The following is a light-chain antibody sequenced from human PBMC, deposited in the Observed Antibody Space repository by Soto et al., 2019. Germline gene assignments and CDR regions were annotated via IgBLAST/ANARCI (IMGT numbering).Light chain of an antibody. Sequence: DVQMTQSPSTLSASVGDRVTITCRASQSVNSWLAWYQQKPRKVPKLLIYKASSLETGVPSRFSGDGSGTEFTLTIGSLQPDDFASYYCQQYNSYPRTFGQGTKVEI. CDR2: KAS. CDR3: QQYNSYPRT. J-gene: IGKJ1*01. CDR1: QSVNSW. V-gene: IGKV1-5*03.